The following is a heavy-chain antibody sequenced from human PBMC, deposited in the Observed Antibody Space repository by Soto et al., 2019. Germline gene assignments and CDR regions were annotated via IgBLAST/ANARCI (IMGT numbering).Heavy chain of an antibody. CDR3: AHLGPGRGVSYIVVVPAAPFDI. CDR2: IYWNDDK. J-gene: IGHJ3*02. CDR1: GFSLSTSGVG. Sequence: QITLKESGPTLVKPTQTLTLTCTFSGFSLSTSGVGVGWIRQPPGKALEWLALIYWNDDKRYSPSLKSRLTTTKDTSKNQVVLTMTNMDPVDTATYYCAHLGPGRGVSYIVVVPAAPFDIWGQGTMVTVSS. D-gene: IGHD2-2*01. V-gene: IGHV2-5*01.